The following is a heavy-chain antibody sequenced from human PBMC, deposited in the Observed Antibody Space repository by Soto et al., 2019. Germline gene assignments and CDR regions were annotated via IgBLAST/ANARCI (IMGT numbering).Heavy chain of an antibody. CDR1: GFTFSSYS. J-gene: IGHJ6*02. V-gene: IGHV3-21*01. Sequence: EVQLVASGGGLVKPGGSLRLSCAASGFTFSSYSMNWVRQAPGKGLEWVSSISSSSSYIYYADSVKGRFTISRDNAKNSLYLQMNSLRAEDTAVYYCAGYCSGGSCYSGYYYYGMDVWGQGTTVTVSS. CDR2: ISSSSSYI. D-gene: IGHD2-15*01. CDR3: AGYCSGGSCYSGYYYYGMDV.